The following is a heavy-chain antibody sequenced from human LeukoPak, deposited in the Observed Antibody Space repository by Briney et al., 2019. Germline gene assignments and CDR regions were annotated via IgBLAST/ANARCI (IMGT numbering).Heavy chain of an antibody. J-gene: IGHJ4*02. V-gene: IGHV4-38-2*02. CDR2: IYHSGST. D-gene: IGHD1-26*01. Sequence: SETLSLTCSVSGYSISSGYYWGWIRQPPGKGLEWIGSIYHSGSTYYNPSLKSRVTISLDTSKNQFSLKVRSVTAADTAVYFCARDSTSGSFFDSWGQGSLVTVSS. CDR3: ARDSTSGSFFDS. CDR1: GYSISSGYY.